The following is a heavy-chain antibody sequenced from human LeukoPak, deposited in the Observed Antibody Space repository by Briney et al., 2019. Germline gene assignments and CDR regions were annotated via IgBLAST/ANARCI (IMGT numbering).Heavy chain of an antibody. D-gene: IGHD6-13*01. CDR3: ARRYSSRNFDY. CDR1: GGSFGNYY. V-gene: IGHV4-4*07. J-gene: IGHJ4*02. CDR2: IYTSGST. Sequence: SETLSLTCTVSGGSFGNYYWSWIRQPAGKGLEWIGHIYTSGSTGYNPSLKSRVTMSVDTSKKQFSLYLSSVTAADTAVYYCARRYSSRNFDYWGQGTLVTVSS.